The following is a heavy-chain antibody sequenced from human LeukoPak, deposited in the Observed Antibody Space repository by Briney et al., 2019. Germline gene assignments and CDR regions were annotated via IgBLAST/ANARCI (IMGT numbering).Heavy chain of an antibody. CDR1: GFTFSSYA. CDR3: AKGGGKYYYGSGSYSLDY. D-gene: IGHD3-10*01. J-gene: IGHJ4*02. CDR2: ISGSGGST. Sequence: QSGGSLRLSCAASGFTFSSYAMSWVRQAPGKGLEWVSAISGSGGSTYYADSVKGRFTISRDNSKNTLYLQMNSLRAEDTAVYYCAKGGGKYYYGSGSYSLDYWGQGTLVTVSS. V-gene: IGHV3-23*01.